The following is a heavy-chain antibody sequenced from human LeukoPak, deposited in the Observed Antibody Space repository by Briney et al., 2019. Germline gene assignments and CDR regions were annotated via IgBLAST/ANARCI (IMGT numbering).Heavy chain of an antibody. CDR3: TRVEETATTAAIIRKYSYYYYYMDV. V-gene: IGHV3-74*01. D-gene: IGHD4-11*01. CDR2: INSDGSST. CDR1: GFTFSEYW. Sequence: GGSLRLSCAASGFTFSEYWMHWVRQVPGKGLVWVSRINSDGSSTSYADSVKGRFTISRDNAKNTLYLQMNSLRAEDTAVYYCTRVEETATTAAIIRKYSYYYYYMDVWGKGNTVTVSS. J-gene: IGHJ6*03.